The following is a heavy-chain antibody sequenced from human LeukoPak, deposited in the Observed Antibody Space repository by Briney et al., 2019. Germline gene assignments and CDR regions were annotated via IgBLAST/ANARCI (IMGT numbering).Heavy chain of an antibody. Sequence: GGSLRLSCAASGFTFSSYAMSWVRQAPGKGLEWVSAISGSGGSTYYADSVKGRLTISRDNSKNTLYLQMNSLRAEDTAVYYCAKTGSSSWYVSNWFDPWGQGTLVTVSS. J-gene: IGHJ5*02. CDR1: GFTFSSYA. CDR2: ISGSGGST. V-gene: IGHV3-23*01. CDR3: AKTGSSSWYVSNWFDP. D-gene: IGHD6-13*01.